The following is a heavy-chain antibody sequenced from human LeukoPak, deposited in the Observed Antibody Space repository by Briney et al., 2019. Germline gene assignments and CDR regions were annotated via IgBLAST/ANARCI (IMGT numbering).Heavy chain of an antibody. CDR1: GFTFSSYS. J-gene: IGHJ4*02. V-gene: IGHV3-21*04. Sequence: NPGGSLRLSCAASGFTFSSYSMNWVRQAPGKGLEWVSSISSSSSYIYYADSVKGRFTISRDNSKNTLYLQMNSLRAEDTAVYYCAKKELLPDDYWGQGTLVTVSS. CDR3: AKKELLPDDY. CDR2: ISSSSSYI. D-gene: IGHD1-26*01.